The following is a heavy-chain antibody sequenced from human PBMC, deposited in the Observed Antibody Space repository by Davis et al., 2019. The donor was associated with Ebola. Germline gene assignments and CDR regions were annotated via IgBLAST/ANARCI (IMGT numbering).Heavy chain of an antibody. D-gene: IGHD5-18*01. CDR1: GGTFSTYA. CDR3: ARDLGTAMATE. CDR2: IIPMLGIP. J-gene: IGHJ4*02. Sequence: AAPVKVSCKASGGTFSTYAIDWVRQAPGQGLEWMGRIIPMLGIPNYAQRFQGRVTITADKSTSTAYMELSSLRSEDTAMYYCARDLGTAMATEWGQGTLVTVSS. V-gene: IGHV1-69*04.